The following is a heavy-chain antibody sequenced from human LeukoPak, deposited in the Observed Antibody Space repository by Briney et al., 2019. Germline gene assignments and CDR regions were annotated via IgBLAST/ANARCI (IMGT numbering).Heavy chain of an antibody. V-gene: IGHV1-69*13. J-gene: IGHJ4*02. CDR1: GGTFSSYA. CDR2: IIPIFGTA. CDR3: ARDLVGATQDFNFDY. Sequence: GASVKVSCKASGGTFSSYAISWVRQAPGQGLEWMGGIIPIFGTANYAQKFQGRVTITADESTSTAHMELSSLRSEDTAVYYCARDLVGATQDFNFDYWGQGTLVTLSS. D-gene: IGHD1-26*01.